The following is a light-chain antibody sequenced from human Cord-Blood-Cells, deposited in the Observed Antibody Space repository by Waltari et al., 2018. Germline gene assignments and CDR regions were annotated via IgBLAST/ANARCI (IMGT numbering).Light chain of an antibody. Sequence: QSALTQPPSASGSPGQSVTISCTGTSSDVGGYNYVSWYQQHPGKAPKIMIYEVSKPPAGFPDRFAGSKAGNTASLTVSGLQAEDEADYYCSSYAGSNNLVVGGGTKLTVL. CDR3: SSYAGSNNLV. CDR2: EVS. V-gene: IGLV2-8*01. CDR1: SSDVGGYNY. J-gene: IGLJ2*01.